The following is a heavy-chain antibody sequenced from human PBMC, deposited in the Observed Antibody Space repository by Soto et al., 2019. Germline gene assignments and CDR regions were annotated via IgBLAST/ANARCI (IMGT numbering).Heavy chain of an antibody. CDR2: MSPKNGNT. Sequence: GASVKVSCKASGYSFSTYDINWVRQAPGQGLEWMGWMSPKNGNTGFAQNFQGRFTMTSDTSTNTAYMELSSLRSEDTAVYYCARSVDPWGQGTLVTVSS. V-gene: IGHV1-8*01. CDR3: ARSVDP. J-gene: IGHJ5*02. CDR1: GYSFSTYD.